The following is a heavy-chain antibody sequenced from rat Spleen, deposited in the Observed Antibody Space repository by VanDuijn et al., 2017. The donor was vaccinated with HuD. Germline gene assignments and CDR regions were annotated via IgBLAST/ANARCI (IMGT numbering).Heavy chain of an antibody. Sequence: EVQLVESGGGLVQPGRSMKLSCVASGFTFSNCDMAWVRQAPKKGLEWVAYISYNGGNTYYRDTVKGRFTISRDHAKSTLYLQMDSLRSEDTATYYWATSPYYWYVDFGGPGTMVTVSS. V-gene: IGHV5-25*01. CDR2: ISYNGGNT. J-gene: IGHJ1*01. CDR3: ATSPYYWYVDF. CDR1: GFTFSNCD.